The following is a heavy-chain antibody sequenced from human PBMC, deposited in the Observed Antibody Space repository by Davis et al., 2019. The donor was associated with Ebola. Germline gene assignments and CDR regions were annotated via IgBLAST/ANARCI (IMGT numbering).Heavy chain of an antibody. J-gene: IGHJ4*02. CDR1: GASVSSGSYY. D-gene: IGHD5-12*01. CDR3: ARRRGYSGYVTGFPFDY. CDR2: IYYSGST. Sequence: SETLSLTCTVSGASVSSGSYYWSWIRQPPGKGLEWIGYIYYSGSTNYNPSLKSRVTISVDTSKNQFSLKLSSVTAADTAVYYCARRRGYSGYVTGFPFDYWGQGTLVTVSS. V-gene: IGHV4-61*01.